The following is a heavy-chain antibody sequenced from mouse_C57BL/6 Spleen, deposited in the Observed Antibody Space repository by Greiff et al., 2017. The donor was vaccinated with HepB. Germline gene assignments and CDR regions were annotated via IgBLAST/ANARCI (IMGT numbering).Heavy chain of an antibody. V-gene: IGHV14-3*01. CDR2: IDPANGNT. CDR1: GFNIKNTY. Sequence: VQLKASVAELVRPGASVKLSCTASGFNIKNTYLHWVKQRPEQGLEWIGRIDPANGNTKYAPKFQGKATITADTSSNTSDLQLSSLTSEDTAIYYCAQGGYRGKFDYWGQGTTLTVSS. CDR3: AQGGYRGKFDY. J-gene: IGHJ2*01. D-gene: IGHD2-14*01.